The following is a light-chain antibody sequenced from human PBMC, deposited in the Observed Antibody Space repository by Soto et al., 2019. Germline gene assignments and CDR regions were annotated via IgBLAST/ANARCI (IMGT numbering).Light chain of an antibody. Sequence: QSVLTQPASVSGSPGQSITISCTGTSSDLDIYNYVSWYQQQPGKAPKLMIYQVTNRPSGVSNRLSGSRSGNTASLTISGLQAEDEADYYCSSYKDSSNYVFGTGTKGTVL. J-gene: IGLJ1*01. CDR2: QVT. V-gene: IGLV2-14*01. CDR1: SSDLDIYNY. CDR3: SSYKDSSNYV.